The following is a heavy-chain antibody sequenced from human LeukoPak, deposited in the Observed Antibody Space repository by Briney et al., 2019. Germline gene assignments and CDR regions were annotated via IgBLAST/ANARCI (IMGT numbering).Heavy chain of an antibody. J-gene: IGHJ6*04. CDR3: ARSLLWFGELLTDYGMDV. V-gene: IGHV5-51*01. CDR2: IYPGDSDT. D-gene: IGHD3-10*01. CDR1: GYSFTSYW. Sequence: GESLKISCKGSGYSFTSYWIGWVRQMPGKGLEWMGIIYPGDSDTRYSPSSQGQVTISADKSISTAYLQWSSLKASDTAMYYCARSLLWFGELLTDYGMDVWGKGTTVTVSS.